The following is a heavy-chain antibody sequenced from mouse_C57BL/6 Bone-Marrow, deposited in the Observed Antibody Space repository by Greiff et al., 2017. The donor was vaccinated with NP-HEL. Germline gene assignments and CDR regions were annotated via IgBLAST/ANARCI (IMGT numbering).Heavy chain of an antibody. D-gene: IGHD6-1*01. V-gene: IGHV5-16*01. CDR3: ARGHGGFAY. Sequence: EVKLMESEGGLVQPGSSMKLSCTASGFTFSDYYMAWVRQVPEKGLEWVANINYDGSSTYYLDSLKSRFTISRDNAKNILYLQMSSLKSEDTATYYCARGHGGFAYWGQGTLVTVSA. CDR2: INYDGSST. J-gene: IGHJ3*01. CDR1: GFTFSDYY.